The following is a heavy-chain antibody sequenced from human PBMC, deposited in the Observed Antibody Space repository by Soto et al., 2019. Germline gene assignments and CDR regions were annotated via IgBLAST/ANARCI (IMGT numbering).Heavy chain of an antibody. CDR1: GYTFTNYD. J-gene: IGHJ6*02. V-gene: IGHV1-18*01. D-gene: IGHD3-10*01. CDR3: ARGYYYGSGRPTPGGMDV. CDR2: ISTYTGNT. Sequence: QVHLVQSGAEVKKPGASVKVSCKASGYTFTNYDINWVRQAPGQGLEWMGWISTYTGNTNYAQKLQGRVTMTTDTPTGTAYMELRSLRSDDTAVYYCARGYYYGSGRPTPGGMDVWGQGTTVTVSS.